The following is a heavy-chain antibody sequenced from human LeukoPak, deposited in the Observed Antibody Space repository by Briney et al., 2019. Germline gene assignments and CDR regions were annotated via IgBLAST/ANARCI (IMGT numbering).Heavy chain of an antibody. D-gene: IGHD3-10*01. V-gene: IGHV3-23*01. CDR1: GFTFSSYA. CDR3: AKYFASGSYYKLPH. CDR2: ISGSGAYT. Sequence: GGSLRLSCAASGFTFSSYAMSWVRQAPGRGLEWVSTISGSGAYTYYADSVKGRFTISRDNSKNTLYLQMNSLRAEDTAVYYCAKYFASGSYYKLPHWGQGTLVTVSS. J-gene: IGHJ1*01.